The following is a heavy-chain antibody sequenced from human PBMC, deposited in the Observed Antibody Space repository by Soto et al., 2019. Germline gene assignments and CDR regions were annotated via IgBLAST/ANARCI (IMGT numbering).Heavy chain of an antibody. J-gene: IGHJ4*02. D-gene: IGHD5-12*01. Sequence: EASVKVSCKASGYSFTGYCMHWVRQAPGQRLEWMGWINAGNGNTKYSQRFQGRVTLTRDTSASTAYMEVSSLRSDDTAVYYCARDRLLVATSDPFDYWGQGTLVTVSS. V-gene: IGHV1-3*01. CDR2: INAGNGNT. CDR1: GYSFTGYC. CDR3: ARDRLLVATSDPFDY.